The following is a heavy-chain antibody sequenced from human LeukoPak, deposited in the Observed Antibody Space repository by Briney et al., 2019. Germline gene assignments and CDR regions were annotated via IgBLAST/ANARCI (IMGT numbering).Heavy chain of an antibody. CDR1: GGSFSGYY. CDR2: INHSGST. Sequence: KPSETLSLTCAVYGGSFSGYYWSWIRQPPGKGLAWIGEINHSGSTNYNPSLKSRVTISVDTSKNQFSLKLSSVTAADTAVYYCARVGYSSSWRTDYRGQGTLVTVSS. CDR3: ARVGYSSSWRTDY. D-gene: IGHD6-13*01. J-gene: IGHJ4*02. V-gene: IGHV4-34*01.